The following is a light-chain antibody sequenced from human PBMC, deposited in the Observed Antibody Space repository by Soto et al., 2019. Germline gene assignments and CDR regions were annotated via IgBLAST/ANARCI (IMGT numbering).Light chain of an antibody. CDR2: WAS. CDR1: HSVLFSTNNKNY. V-gene: IGKV4-1*01. J-gene: IGKJ4*01. CDR3: QQYYSTPLT. Sequence: ILVTQSPDSLSVSLGDSATLNFSSSHSVLFSTNNKNYLAWYQQKPGQPPKLLLYWASTRESGVPDRFSGSGSGTDFTLTISSLQAEDVAVYYCQQYYSTPLTFGGGTKVDI.